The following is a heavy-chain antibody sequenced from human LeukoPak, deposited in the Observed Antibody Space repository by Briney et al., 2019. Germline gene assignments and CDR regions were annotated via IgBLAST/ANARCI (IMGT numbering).Heavy chain of an antibody. V-gene: IGHV1-18*01. J-gene: IGHJ4*02. CDR3: ARSGRGTYYYFDL. D-gene: IGHD1-26*01. CDR2: ISGSNGNT. CDR1: GGTFSSYA. Sequence: ASVTVSCKASGGTFSSYAISWVRQAPGQGLEWMGWISGSNGNTNYAQKFQVRVSMTADTSTSTAYMELRSLRSDDTAVYYCARSGRGTYYYFDLWGQGTLVTVSS.